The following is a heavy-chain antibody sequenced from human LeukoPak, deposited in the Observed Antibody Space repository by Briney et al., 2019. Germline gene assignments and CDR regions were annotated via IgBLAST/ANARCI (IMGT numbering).Heavy chain of an antibody. CDR3: AKTPEQTLLLDY. J-gene: IGHJ4*02. CDR2: ISYDGSNK. Sequence: QPGGSLRLSCAASGFTFSSYGMHWVRQAPGKGLEWVAVISYDGSNKYYADSVKGRFTISRDNSKNTLYLQMNSLRAEDTAVYYCAKTPEQTLLLDYWGQGTLVTVSS. CDR1: GFTFSSYG. V-gene: IGHV3-30*18. D-gene: IGHD2-15*01.